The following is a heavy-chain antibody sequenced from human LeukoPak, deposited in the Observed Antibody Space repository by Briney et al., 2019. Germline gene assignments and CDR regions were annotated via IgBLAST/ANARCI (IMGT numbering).Heavy chain of an antibody. CDR2: IYYSGST. Sequence: SETLSLTCTVSGGSISSYYWSWIRQPPGKGLEWIGYIYYSGSTNYNPSLKSRVTISVDTSKNQFSLKLSSVTAADTAVYYCARSIDSGYGYYFDYWGQGTLVTVSS. V-gene: IGHV4-59*01. CDR1: GGSISSYY. CDR3: ARSIDSGYGYYFDY. J-gene: IGHJ4*02. D-gene: IGHD5-18*01.